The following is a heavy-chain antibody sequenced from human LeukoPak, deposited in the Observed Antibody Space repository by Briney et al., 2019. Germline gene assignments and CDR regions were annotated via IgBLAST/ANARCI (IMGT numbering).Heavy chain of an antibody. D-gene: IGHD6-19*01. Sequence: ASVKVSCKASGYTFTAYYIHWVRQAPGQGLEGMGWINPNSGGTNYAQKFQGRVTMTRDTSISTAYMELSRLRSDDTAVYYCARWGSGWYWDSGDAFDIWGQGTMVTVSS. V-gene: IGHV1-2*02. J-gene: IGHJ3*02. CDR3: ARWGSGWYWDSGDAFDI. CDR2: INPNSGGT. CDR1: GYTFTAYY.